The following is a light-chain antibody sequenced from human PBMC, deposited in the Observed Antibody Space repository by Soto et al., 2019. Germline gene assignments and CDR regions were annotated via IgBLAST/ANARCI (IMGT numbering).Light chain of an antibody. CDR1: SSDVGDYNY. CDR3: SSYRNNNLVV. Sequence: QSALTQPASVSGSPGQSITISCTGSSSDVGDYNYVSWYQQHPGKAPKLMIYEVINRPSGVSNRFSGSKSGNTASLTISGLQAEDEADYYCSSYRNNNLVVFGGGTKLTVL. J-gene: IGLJ2*01. CDR2: EVI. V-gene: IGLV2-14*01.